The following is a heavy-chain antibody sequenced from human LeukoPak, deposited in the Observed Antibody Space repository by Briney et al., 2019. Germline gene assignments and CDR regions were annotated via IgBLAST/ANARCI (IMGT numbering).Heavy chain of an antibody. D-gene: IGHD5-24*01. CDR3: ARDTRAEMGIDY. CDR1: GGSVRSYY. V-gene: IGHV4-4*07. J-gene: IGHJ4*02. CDR2: FYASGST. Sequence: SETLSLTCTVSGGSVRSYYWSWIRQPAGKGLEWIGRFYASGSTNYNPSLKSRVTMSVDTSKNQFSLKLSSVTAADTAVYYCARDTRAEMGIDYWGQGTLVTVSS.